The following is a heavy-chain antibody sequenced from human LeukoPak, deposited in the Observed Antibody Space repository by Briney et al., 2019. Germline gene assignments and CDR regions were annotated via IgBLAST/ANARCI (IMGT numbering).Heavy chain of an antibody. Sequence: PSETLSLTCTVSGGSISSSSCYWGWIRQPPGKGLEWIGSIYYSGSTYYNPSLKSRVTISVDTSKNQSSLKLSSVTAADTAVYYCARRYDNSDFYHWLDPWGQGTLVTVSS. CDR2: IYYSGST. J-gene: IGHJ5*02. V-gene: IGHV4-39*01. CDR3: ARRYDNSDFYHWLDP. CDR1: GGSISSSSCY. D-gene: IGHD3-22*01.